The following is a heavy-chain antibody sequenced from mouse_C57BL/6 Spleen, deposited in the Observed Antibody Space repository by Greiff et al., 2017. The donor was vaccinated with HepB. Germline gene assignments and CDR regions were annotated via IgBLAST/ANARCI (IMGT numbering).Heavy chain of an antibody. CDR1: GYTFTSYW. CDR2: IHPNSGST. J-gene: IGHJ2*01. CDR3: ARRDYGSSYDYFDY. D-gene: IGHD1-1*01. V-gene: IGHV1-64*01. Sequence: QVQLQQPGAELVKPGASVKLSCKASGYTFTSYWMHWVKQRPGQGLEWIGMIHPNSGSTNYNEKFKSKATLTVDKSSSTAYMQLSSLTSEYSAVYYCARRDYGSSYDYFDYWGQGTTLTVSS.